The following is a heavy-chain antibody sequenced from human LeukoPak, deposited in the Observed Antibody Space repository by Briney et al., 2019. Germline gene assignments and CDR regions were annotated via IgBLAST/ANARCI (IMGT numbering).Heavy chain of an antibody. V-gene: IGHV3-23*01. CDR3: ASVYDY. Sequence: GGSLRLSCAASGFTISTYAMTWVRQAPGKGLGWVSSISANGGSTFCADSVKGRFAISRDNSKNTLYLQMNSLRAEDTAVYYCASVYDYWGQGTLVTVSS. D-gene: IGHD5/OR15-5a*01. CDR2: ISANGGST. J-gene: IGHJ4*02. CDR1: GFTISTYA.